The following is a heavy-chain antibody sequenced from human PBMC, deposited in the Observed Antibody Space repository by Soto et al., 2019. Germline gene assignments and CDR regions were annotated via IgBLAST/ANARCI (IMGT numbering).Heavy chain of an antibody. D-gene: IGHD6-6*01. CDR2: IAHDGSNK. Sequence: QVQLVESGGGVVQPGRSLRLSCAASGFTFSTYGMHWVRQAPGKGLEWVALIAHDGSNKYYADSVKGRFTISRDNSKNTLYLQMNSLRAEDTAVYYCAKGAYAYGTSSFAFDFWGQGTMVTVSS. CDR3: AKGAYAYGTSSFAFDF. CDR1: GFTFSTYG. J-gene: IGHJ3*01. V-gene: IGHV3-30*18.